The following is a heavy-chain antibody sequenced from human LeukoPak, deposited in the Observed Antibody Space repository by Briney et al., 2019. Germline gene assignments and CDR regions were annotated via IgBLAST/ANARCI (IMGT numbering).Heavy chain of an antibody. Sequence: ASVKVSCKASGYTFTSYGISWVRQAPGQGLEWMGWISAYNGNTNYAQKLQGRVTMTTDTSTSTAYMELRSLRSDDTAVYYCARDRLYSSSSTVDYWGQGTLVTVSS. J-gene: IGHJ4*02. CDR3: ARDRLYSSSSTVDY. V-gene: IGHV1-18*01. CDR1: GYTFTSYG. CDR2: ISAYNGNT. D-gene: IGHD6-13*01.